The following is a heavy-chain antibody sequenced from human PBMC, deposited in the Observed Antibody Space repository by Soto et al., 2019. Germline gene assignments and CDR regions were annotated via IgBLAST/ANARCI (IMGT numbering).Heavy chain of an antibody. D-gene: IGHD2-2*01. J-gene: IGHJ4*02. Sequence: PSETLSLTCTVSGGSISSGGYYWSWIRQHPGKGLEWIGYIYYSGSTYYNPSLKSRVTISVDTSKNQFSLKLSSVTAADTAVYYCAGSSTRRTRLFDYWGQGTLVTVSS. CDR2: IYYSGST. CDR1: GGSISSGGYY. CDR3: AGSSTRRTRLFDY. V-gene: IGHV4-31*03.